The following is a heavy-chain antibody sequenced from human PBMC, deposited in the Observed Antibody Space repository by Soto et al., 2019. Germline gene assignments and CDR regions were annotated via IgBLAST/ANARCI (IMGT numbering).Heavy chain of an antibody. Sequence: QVQLVQSGAEVKKPGSSVKVSCKASGGTFSSYTISWVRQAPGQGLEWMGRIIPILGIANYAQKFQGRVXVXVAKSPSTAYVELSSLRSEAPAVCYCAPFSRSYSGVWGQGTLVTV. J-gene: IGHJ4*02. CDR3: APFSRSYSGV. V-gene: IGHV1-69*02. CDR1: GGTFSSYT. D-gene: IGHD1-26*01. CDR2: IIPILGIA.